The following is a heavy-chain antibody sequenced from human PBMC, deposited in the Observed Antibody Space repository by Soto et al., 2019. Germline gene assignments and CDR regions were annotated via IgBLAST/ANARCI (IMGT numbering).Heavy chain of an antibody. Sequence: PGGSLRLSCAASGFTFSGSAMHWVRQASGKGLEWVGRIRSKANSYATAYAASVKGRFTISRDDSKNTAYLQMNSLKTEDTAVYYCTSPNSGSYLASDYWGQGTLVTVSS. J-gene: IGHJ4*02. CDR2: IRSKANSYAT. CDR3: TSPNSGSYLASDY. V-gene: IGHV3-73*01. D-gene: IGHD1-26*01. CDR1: GFTFSGSA.